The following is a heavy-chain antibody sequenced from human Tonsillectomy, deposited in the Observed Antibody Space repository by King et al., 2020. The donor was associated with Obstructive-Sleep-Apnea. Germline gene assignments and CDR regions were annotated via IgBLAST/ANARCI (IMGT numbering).Heavy chain of an antibody. J-gene: IGHJ4*02. V-gene: IGHV4-59*01. Sequence: HVQLQESGPGLVKPSETLSLTCNVSGDSISPYYWSWIRQHPGKGLEWLWFIYYIGNTNYNPSLKSRLTMSVDTSKNPIALKLTSVTSADTAVYYCARYTGTYYAYWGQGTLVTVSS. CDR2: IYYIGNT. D-gene: IGHD1-26*01. CDR1: GDSISPYY. CDR3: ARYTGTYYAY.